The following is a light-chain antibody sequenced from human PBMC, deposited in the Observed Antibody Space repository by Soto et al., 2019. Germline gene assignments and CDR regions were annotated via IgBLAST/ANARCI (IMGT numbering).Light chain of an antibody. CDR3: QHYNNWPPDT. CDR2: GAS. V-gene: IGKV3-15*01. J-gene: IGKJ2*01. Sequence: ESVLTQSPYTVSVNPGERDTLSCRASQTVGRNLAWYQQKPGQAPRLLIYGASTRATAIPPRFSGTGSGTDFTLTISSLQSEDFAIYYCQHYNNWPPDTFAQGTKVDI. CDR1: QTVGRN.